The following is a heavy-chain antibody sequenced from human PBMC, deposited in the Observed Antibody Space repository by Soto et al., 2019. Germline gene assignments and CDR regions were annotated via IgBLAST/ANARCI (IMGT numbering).Heavy chain of an antibody. CDR1: GASISSYY. CDR2: IYYSGST. J-gene: IGHJ4*02. V-gene: IGHV4-59*01. D-gene: IGHD7-27*01. CDR3: ARLSTTSGNWALDY. Sequence: SETLSLTCTVSGASISSYYWSWIRQPPGKGLEWIGYIYYSGSTNYNPSLKSRVTISVDTSKNQFSLKVSSVTATDTAVYYCARLSTTSGNWALDYWGQGTLVT.